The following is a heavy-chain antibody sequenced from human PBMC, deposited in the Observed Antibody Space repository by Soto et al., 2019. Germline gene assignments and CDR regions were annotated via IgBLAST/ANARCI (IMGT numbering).Heavy chain of an antibody. D-gene: IGHD3-16*01. V-gene: IGHV4-59*01. CDR2: TYYSGST. J-gene: IGHJ4*02. Sequence: SETLSLTCTVSGGSISSYYWSWIRQPPGKGLEWIGYTYYSGSTNYNPSLKSRVTISVDTSKNQFSLKLSSVTAADTAVYYCARDGGDYMPGYFDYWGQGTLVTVSS. CDR3: ARDGGDYMPGYFDY. CDR1: GGSISSYY.